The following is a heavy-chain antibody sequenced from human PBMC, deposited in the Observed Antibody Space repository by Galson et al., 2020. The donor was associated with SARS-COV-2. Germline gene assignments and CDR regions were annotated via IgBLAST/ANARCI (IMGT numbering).Heavy chain of an antibody. V-gene: IGHV3-11*06. CDR3: ARVGKGTTELDGYYYGMDV. D-gene: IGHD4-17*01. Sequence: GGSLRLSCAASGFTFSDYYMSWIRQAPGKGLEWVSYISSSSSYTNYADSVKGRFTISRDNAKNSLYLQMNSLRAEDTAVYYCARVGKGTTELDGYYYGMDVWGQGTTVTVSS. J-gene: IGHJ6*02. CDR1: GFTFSDYY. CDR2: ISSSSSYT.